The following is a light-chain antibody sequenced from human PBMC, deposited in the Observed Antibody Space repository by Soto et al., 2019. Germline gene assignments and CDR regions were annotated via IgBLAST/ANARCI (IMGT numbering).Light chain of an antibody. Sequence: DIVLTQSPGTQSLSPGERATLSCKTIQSSGSNFLAWYQHKPGQAPRLLIYASSNRATGIPDRFSGSASGTDFTLTISSLQSEDFAVYYCQQNNNWPPITFGQGTRLEIK. V-gene: IGKV3-20*01. CDR1: QSSGSNF. CDR3: QQNNNWPPIT. CDR2: ASS. J-gene: IGKJ5*01.